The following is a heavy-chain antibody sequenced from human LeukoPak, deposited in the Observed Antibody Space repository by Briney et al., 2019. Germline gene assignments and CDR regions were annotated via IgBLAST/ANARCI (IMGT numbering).Heavy chain of an antibody. J-gene: IGHJ4*02. V-gene: IGHV3-23*01. D-gene: IGHD2-2*01. CDR3: ARERQYQSRGFDY. CDR2: ISGSGGST. Sequence: GGSLRLSCAASGFTFSSYAMSWVRQAPGKGLEWVSAISGSGGSTYYADSVKGRFTISRDNAKNSLYLQMNSLRAEDTAVYYCARERQYQSRGFDYWGQGTLVTVSS. CDR1: GFTFSSYA.